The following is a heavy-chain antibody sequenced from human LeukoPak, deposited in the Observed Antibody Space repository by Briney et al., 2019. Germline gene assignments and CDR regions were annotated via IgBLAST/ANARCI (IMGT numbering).Heavy chain of an antibody. CDR1: GGSFSGYY. Sequence: SETLSLTCAVYGGSFSGYYWSWIRQPPGKGLEWIGEINHSGSTNYNPSLKSRVTISVDTSKNQFSLKLSSVTAADTAVYYCARVKYDYVWGSYRRPVFDYWGQGTLVTVSS. D-gene: IGHD3-16*02. J-gene: IGHJ4*02. V-gene: IGHV4-34*01. CDR3: ARVKYDYVWGSYRRPVFDY. CDR2: INHSGST.